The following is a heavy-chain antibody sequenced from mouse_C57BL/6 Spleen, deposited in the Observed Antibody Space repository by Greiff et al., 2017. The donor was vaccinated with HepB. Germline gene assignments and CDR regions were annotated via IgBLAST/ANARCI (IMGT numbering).Heavy chain of an antibody. V-gene: IGHV2-9-1*01. CDR3: ARRAGYYDYAMDY. CDR1: GFSLTSYA. CDR2: IWTGGGT. Sequence: VKLMESGPGLVAPSQSLSITCTVSGFSLTSYAISWVRQPPGKGLEWLGVIWTGGGTNYNSALKSRLSISKDNSKSQVFLKMNSLQTDDTARYYCARRAGYYDYAMDYWGQGTSVTVSS. D-gene: IGHD2-3*01. J-gene: IGHJ4*01.